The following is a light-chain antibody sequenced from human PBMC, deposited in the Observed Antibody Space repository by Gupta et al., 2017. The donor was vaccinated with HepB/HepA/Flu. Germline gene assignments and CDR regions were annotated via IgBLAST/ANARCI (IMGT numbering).Light chain of an antibody. CDR3: QQRNFTPFT. J-gene: IGKJ2*01. V-gene: IGKV3-11*01. Sequence: EIVLTQSPATLSLSPGERATLSCRASQSVSSYLAWYQQKPGQAPRLLIYGASNRAAGIPARFSGSGSGTDFTLTISSLEPEDVAVYYCQQRNFTPFTFGRGTKVEIK. CDR1: QSVSSY. CDR2: GAS.